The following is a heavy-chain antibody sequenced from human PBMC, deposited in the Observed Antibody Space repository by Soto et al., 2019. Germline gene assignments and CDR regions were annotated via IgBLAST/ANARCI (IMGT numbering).Heavy chain of an antibody. Sequence: VQLQEAGPGLVKPSQTLSLTCPVSGGSISSGGYYWSWIRQHPGKGLEWIGFVYYSGSTYYSPSLKSRLTISVDTSKNQSSLKLSSVTAADPAVYYCARVPPLGYWGQGTLVTVSS. V-gene: IGHV4-31*03. CDR3: ARVPPLGY. CDR2: VYYSGST. CDR1: GGSISSGGYY. J-gene: IGHJ4*02.